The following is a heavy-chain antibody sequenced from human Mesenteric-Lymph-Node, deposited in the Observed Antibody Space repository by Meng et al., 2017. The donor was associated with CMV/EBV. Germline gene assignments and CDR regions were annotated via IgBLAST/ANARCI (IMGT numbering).Heavy chain of an antibody. Sequence: QLHLQDSGPRLVTPSEPLSLKCTVSGGSISSSWHSWGWIRQPPGKGLEWIGSIFYSGSAHYNPALESRVTISIDKSKNEFFLNLGSVTAADTAMYFCARDTLTYSYGPGWIDPWGQGTLVTVSS. CDR2: IFYSGSA. CDR1: GGSISSSWHS. CDR3: ARDTLTYSYGPGWIDP. J-gene: IGHJ5*02. V-gene: IGHV4-39*02. D-gene: IGHD3-10*01.